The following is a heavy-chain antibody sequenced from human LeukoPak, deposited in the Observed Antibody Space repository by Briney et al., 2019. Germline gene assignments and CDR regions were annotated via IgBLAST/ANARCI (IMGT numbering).Heavy chain of an antibody. CDR1: GGSISSSSYY. CDR2: IYYSGST. D-gene: IGHD2-21*02. V-gene: IGHV4-39*07. J-gene: IGHJ4*02. CDR3: ARGVTPFDY. Sequence: SETLSLTCTVSGGSISSSSYYWGWIRQPPGKGLEWIGSIYYSGSTYYNPSLKSRVAISVDTSKNQFSLKLSSVTAADTAVYYCARGVTPFDYWGQGTLVTVSS.